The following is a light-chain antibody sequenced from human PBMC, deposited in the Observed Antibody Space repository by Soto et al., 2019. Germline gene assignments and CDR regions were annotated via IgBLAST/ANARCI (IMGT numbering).Light chain of an antibody. J-gene: IGLJ2*01. CDR3: QSYDSSLSGWDVV. CDR2: GNS. Sequence: QAVVTQPPSVSGAPGQRVTISCTGSSSNIGAGYDVHWYQQLPGTAPKLLIYGNSNRPSGVPDRFSGSKSGTSASLAITGLQAEDEADYYCQSYDSSLSGWDVVFGGGTKPPS. CDR1: SSNIGAGYD. V-gene: IGLV1-40*01.